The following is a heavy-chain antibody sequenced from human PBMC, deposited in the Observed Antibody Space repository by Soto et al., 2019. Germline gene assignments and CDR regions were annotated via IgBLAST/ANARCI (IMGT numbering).Heavy chain of an antibody. V-gene: IGHV3-23*01. J-gene: IGHJ3*02. CDR3: AKATATGGGAFDI. Sequence: PVGSLRLSCAASGFICTSYDMSWVRQAPGKGLEWVSTILVGGSTHYEDSVKGRFTISRDRSKNTLYLQMNSLTAGDTAMYYCAKATATGGGAFDICGQGTMVTVS. D-gene: IGHD2-8*02. CDR1: GFICTSYD. CDR2: ILVGGST.